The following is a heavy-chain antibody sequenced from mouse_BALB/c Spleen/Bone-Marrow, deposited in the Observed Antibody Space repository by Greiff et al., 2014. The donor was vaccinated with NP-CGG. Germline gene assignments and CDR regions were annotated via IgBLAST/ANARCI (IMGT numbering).Heavy chain of an antibody. CDR1: GFDSSRYW. Sequence: VQLQQSGGGLVQPGGSLKLSCAASGFDSSRYWMSWVRQAPGKGLEWIGEINPDSSTINYTPSLKDKFIISRDNAKNTLYLQMSKVRSEDTALYYCARQGYYGSSDYWGQGTTLTVSS. V-gene: IGHV4-1*02. CDR2: INPDSSTI. CDR3: ARQGYYGSSDY. J-gene: IGHJ2*01. D-gene: IGHD1-1*01.